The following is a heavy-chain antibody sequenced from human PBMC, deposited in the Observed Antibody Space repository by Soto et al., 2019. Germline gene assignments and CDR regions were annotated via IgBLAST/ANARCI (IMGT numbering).Heavy chain of an antibody. CDR3: ATMIAVGRGFGY. CDR2: IYHTGST. V-gene: IGHV4-61*08. J-gene: IGHJ4*02. CDR1: VGCVNSGDYD. Sequence: SSETLSLTCSVSVGCVNSGDYDWSWIRQAPGKGLEWIGYIYHTGSTTYTPSLKSRLTISIDTSKDQFSLRLSSVTAADTAVYYCATMIAVGRGFGYWGQGTLVTVSS. D-gene: IGHD2-21*01.